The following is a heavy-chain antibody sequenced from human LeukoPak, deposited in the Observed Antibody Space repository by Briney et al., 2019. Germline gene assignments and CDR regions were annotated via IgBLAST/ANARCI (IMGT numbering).Heavy chain of an antibody. Sequence: PGGSLRLSCAASEFTFSNYAMTWVRQAPGKGLEWVSSISGSGASTYYADSVKGRFTISRDNSKNTLHLQFNSLRAEDTAVYYCAKDKASVAAKGPFDYWGQGTLVTVSS. V-gene: IGHV3-23*01. D-gene: IGHD2-15*01. CDR2: ISGSGAST. CDR3: AKDKASVAAKGPFDY. CDR1: EFTFSNYA. J-gene: IGHJ4*02.